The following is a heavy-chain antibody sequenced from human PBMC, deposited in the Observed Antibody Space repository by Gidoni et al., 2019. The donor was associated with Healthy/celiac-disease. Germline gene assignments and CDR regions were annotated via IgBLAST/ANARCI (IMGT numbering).Heavy chain of an antibody. Sequence: QLQLQESGPGLVKPSETLSLTFTVSGGSLSSSSYYWGWIRQPPGKGLEWIGSIYYSGSTYYNPSLKSRVTISVDTSKNQFSLKLSSVTAADTAVYYCARDGPYYYDSSGYYLNWFDPWGQGTLVTVSS. CDR3: ARDGPYYYDSSGYYLNWFDP. V-gene: IGHV4-39*07. D-gene: IGHD3-22*01. CDR2: IYYSGST. CDR1: GGSLSSSSYY. J-gene: IGHJ5*02.